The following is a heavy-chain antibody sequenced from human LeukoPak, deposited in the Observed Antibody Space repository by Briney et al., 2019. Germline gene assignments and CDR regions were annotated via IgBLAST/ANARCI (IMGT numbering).Heavy chain of an antibody. D-gene: IGHD1-14*01. CDR1: GGSISSSNW. CDR2: IYHSGST. V-gene: IGHV4-4*02. J-gene: IGHJ5*02. CDR3: ARLNKPGWFDP. Sequence: SGTLSLTCAVSGGSISSSNWWSWVRQPPGKGLEWIGEIYHSGSTNYNPSLKSRVTISVDKSKNQFSLKLTSVTAADTAIYYCARLNKPGWFDPWGQGSLVTVSS.